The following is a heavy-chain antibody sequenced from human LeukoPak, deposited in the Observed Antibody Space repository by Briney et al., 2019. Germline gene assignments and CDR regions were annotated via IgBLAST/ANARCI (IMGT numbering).Heavy chain of an antibody. J-gene: IGHJ4*02. Sequence: GGSLRLPCAASGFTFSSYWMHWVRQAPGKGLVWVSRINSDGSSTSYADSVKGRFTISRDNAKNTLYLQMNSLRAEDTAVYYCARAIGYSGYDTILFDYWGQGTLVTVSS. CDR2: INSDGSST. D-gene: IGHD5-12*01. CDR3: ARAIGYSGYDTILFDY. V-gene: IGHV3-74*01. CDR1: GFTFSSYW.